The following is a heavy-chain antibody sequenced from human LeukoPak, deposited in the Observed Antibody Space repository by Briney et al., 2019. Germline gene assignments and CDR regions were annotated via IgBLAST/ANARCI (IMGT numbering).Heavy chain of an antibody. CDR2: IKSKTDGGTT. V-gene: IGHV3-15*01. CDR3: TTDTDSYGYAYYMDV. J-gene: IGHJ6*03. Sequence: GGSLRLSCAASGFTFSNAWMSWVRQAPGKGLEWVGRIKSKTDGGTTDYAAPVKGRFTISRDDSKNTLYLQMNSLKTEDTAVYYCTTDTDSYGYAYYMDVWGKGTTVTVSS. CDR1: GFTFSNAW. D-gene: IGHD5-18*01.